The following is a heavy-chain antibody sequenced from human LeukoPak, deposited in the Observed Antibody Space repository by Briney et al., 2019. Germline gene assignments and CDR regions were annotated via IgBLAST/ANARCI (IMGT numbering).Heavy chain of an antibody. CDR1: GFTFSSYE. J-gene: IGHJ6*03. CDR3: AGGAYYYYYMDV. V-gene: IGHV3-48*03. D-gene: IGHD1-26*01. CDR2: ISSSGSTI. Sequence: GGSLRLSCAASGFTFSSYEMNWVRQAPGKGLEWVSYISSSGSTIYYADSVKGRFTISRDNAKNSLYLQMNSLRAEDTAVYYCAGGAYYYYYMDVWGKGTTVTISS.